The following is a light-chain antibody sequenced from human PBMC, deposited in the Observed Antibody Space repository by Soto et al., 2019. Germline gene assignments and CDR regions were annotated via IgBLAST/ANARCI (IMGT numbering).Light chain of an antibody. CDR1: QNINIW. J-gene: IGKJ1*01. CDR3: QQYNGDSRG. Sequence: DIQMTQSPSTLSASVGDRVTITCRASQNINIWLAWYQQKPGKAPKLLIYNAAYLESGVPSRFSGSGSGKEFTLTISSLQPDDFAIYYCQQYNGDSRGFGQGTKVELK. CDR2: NAA. V-gene: IGKV1-5*01.